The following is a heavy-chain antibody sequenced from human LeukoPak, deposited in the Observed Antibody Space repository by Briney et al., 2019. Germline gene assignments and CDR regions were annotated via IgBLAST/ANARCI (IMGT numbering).Heavy chain of an antibody. V-gene: IGHV4-4*07. CDR3: ARVRSSWYLVSGTTPYYYMDV. Sequence: SETLSLTCTVSGGSISTYYWSWIRQPAGKGLEWIGRIHTSGNTDYNPSLKSRVTMSVDTSKNQFSLKLSSVTAADTAVYYCARVRSSWYLVSGTTPYYYMDVWGKGTTVTVSS. J-gene: IGHJ6*03. CDR2: IHTSGNT. CDR1: GGSISTYY. D-gene: IGHD6-13*01.